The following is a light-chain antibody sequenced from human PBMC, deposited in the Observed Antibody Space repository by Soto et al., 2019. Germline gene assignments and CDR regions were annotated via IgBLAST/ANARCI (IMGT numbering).Light chain of an antibody. J-gene: IGLJ1*01. CDR2: NNN. CDR1: TSNIGSNA. V-gene: IGLV1-44*01. Sequence: QSVVTQPPSASGTPGQRVTISCSGRTSNIGSNAVNWYQQFPGRAPKVLIYNNNERPSGVPDRFSGSKSGTSASLAISGLQSEDEADYYCGSYAGGNTFVFGTGTKLTVL. CDR3: GSYAGGNTFV.